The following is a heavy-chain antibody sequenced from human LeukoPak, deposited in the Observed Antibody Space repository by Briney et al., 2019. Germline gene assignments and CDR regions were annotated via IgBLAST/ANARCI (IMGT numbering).Heavy chain of an antibody. CDR1: GFTFSNHG. CDR3: AKEIYGDSTGGRFQH. V-gene: IGHV3-23*01. Sequence: GGSLRLSCATSGFTFSNHGMNWVRQAPGKGLEWVSGISPSGDINYYADSVKGRFTISRDNSKNTLYLQMKSLRAEDTAVYYCAKEIYGDSTGGRFQHWGQGTLVTVSS. CDR2: ISPSGDIN. D-gene: IGHD4-17*01. J-gene: IGHJ1*01.